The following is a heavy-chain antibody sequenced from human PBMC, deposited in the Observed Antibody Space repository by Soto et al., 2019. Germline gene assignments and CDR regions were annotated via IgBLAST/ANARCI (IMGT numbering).Heavy chain of an antibody. CDR1: GYTFTSYD. CDR2: MNPNSSNT. V-gene: IGHV1-8*01. J-gene: IGHJ6*02. Sequence: QVQLVQSGAEVKKPGASVKVSCKASGYTFTSYDINWVRQATGQGLEWMGWMNPNSSNTGYAQKFQSRVTMTRNTSISTADKELRSLRSEDTVVYYCARRGYSRIWYYYYYYGMDVCGQGTTVTVSS. D-gene: IGHD6-13*01. CDR3: ARRGYSRIWYYYYYYGMDV.